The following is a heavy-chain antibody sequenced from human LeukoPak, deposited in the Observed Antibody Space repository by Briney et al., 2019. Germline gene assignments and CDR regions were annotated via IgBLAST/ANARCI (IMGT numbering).Heavy chain of an antibody. CDR1: GGSISSGDYY. V-gene: IGHV4-30-4*01. CDR2: IYYSGST. D-gene: IGHD5-12*01. J-gene: IGHJ4*02. Sequence: PSETLSLTCTVSGGSISSGDYYWSWIRQPPGKGLEWIGYIYYSGSTYYNPSLKSRVTISVDTSKNQFSLKLSSVTAADTAVYYCASVRMRGYSGYGDYWGQGTLVTVFS. CDR3: ASVRMRGYSGYGDY.